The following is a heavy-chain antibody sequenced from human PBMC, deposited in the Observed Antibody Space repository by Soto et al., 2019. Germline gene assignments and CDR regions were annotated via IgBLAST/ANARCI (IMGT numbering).Heavy chain of an antibody. CDR3: ARDRQCVWGSYRSNWFGP. J-gene: IGHJ5*02. D-gene: IGHD3-16*02. V-gene: IGHV1-18*01. CDR1: GYTFTSYG. CDR2: ISAYNGNT. Sequence: QVQLVQSGAEVKKPGASVKVSCKASGYTFTSYGISWVRQAPGQGLEWMGWISAYNGNTNYAQKLQGRVTMTTDSSTSTAHMELRSLRADDTAVYYCARDRQCVWGSYRSNWFGPWGHGTLVIVSS.